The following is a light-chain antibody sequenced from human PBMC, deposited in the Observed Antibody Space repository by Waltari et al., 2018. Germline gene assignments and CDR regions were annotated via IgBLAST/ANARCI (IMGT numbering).Light chain of an antibody. V-gene: IGLV2-14*03. Sequence: SALTQPASVSGSPGQSITISCTGTSSDIGDFNYISWYQQHPGEGPKLIIYGVTTRPSGVSNRFSGSKSGNTASLTISGLQADDEAEYFCSSYTDTNTLHVVFGGGTKLSVL. CDR2: GVT. CDR3: SSYTDTNTLHVV. J-gene: IGLJ2*01. CDR1: SSDIGDFNY.